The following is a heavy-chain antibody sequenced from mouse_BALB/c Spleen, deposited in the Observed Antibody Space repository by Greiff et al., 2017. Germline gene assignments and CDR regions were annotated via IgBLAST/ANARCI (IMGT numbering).Heavy chain of an antibody. J-gene: IGHJ1*01. Sequence: VQLKESGPGLVKPSQSLSLTCTVTGYSITSDYAWNWIRQFPGNKLEWMGYISYSGSTSYNPSLKSRISITRDTSKNQFFLQLNSVTTEDTATYYCARRTTVVARWYFDVWGAGTTVTVSS. V-gene: IGHV3-2*02. CDR3: ARRTTVVARWYFDV. CDR2: ISYSGST. CDR1: GYSITSDYA. D-gene: IGHD1-1*01.